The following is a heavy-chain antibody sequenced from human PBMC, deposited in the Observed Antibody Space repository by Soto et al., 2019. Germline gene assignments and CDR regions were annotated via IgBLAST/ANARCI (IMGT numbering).Heavy chain of an antibody. V-gene: IGHV3-30*18. CDR2: ISYDGSYT. CDR3: AKGRTEGDFWSLYQHSIGMDV. D-gene: IGHD3-3*01. J-gene: IGHJ6*02. CDR1: GFTFSSYA. Sequence: QAHLVESGGGVVQRGGSLRLSCEGSGFTFSSYAMHWVRRAPGKGLEWVAVISYDGSYTYYADSVRGRVTISRDNSKITQFLQMTSLRAEDTAVYFCAKGRTEGDFWSLYQHSIGMDVWGQGTTVTVSS.